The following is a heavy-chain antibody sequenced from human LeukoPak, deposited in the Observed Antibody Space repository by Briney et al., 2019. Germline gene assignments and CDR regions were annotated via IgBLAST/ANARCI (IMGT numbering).Heavy chain of an antibody. CDR3: ARNPGYSYGYDY. V-gene: IGHV3-66*01. J-gene: IGHJ4*02. D-gene: IGHD5-18*01. Sequence: GGSLRLSCAASGFTVSDNYMSWVRQAPGKGLEWVSVIYSDGSTYYADSVKGRFTISRDNSKNTVYLQMNSLRAEDTAVYYCARNPGYSYGYDYWGQGTLVTVSS. CDR2: IYSDGST. CDR1: GFTVSDNY.